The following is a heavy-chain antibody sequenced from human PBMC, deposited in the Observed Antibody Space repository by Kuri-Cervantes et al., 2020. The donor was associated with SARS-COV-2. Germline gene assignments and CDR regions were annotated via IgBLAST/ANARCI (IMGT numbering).Heavy chain of an antibody. CDR1: GFTFDDYA. V-gene: IGHV3-9*01. CDR3: AKDTLRAVAGKIGAFDI. Sequence: SLKISCAASGFTFDDYALHWVRQAPGKGLEWGSGISLDSGSIGYADSVEGRFTISRDNAKNSLYLQINSLRVEDTALYYCAKDTLRAVAGKIGAFDIWGQGTMVTVSS. J-gene: IGHJ3*02. CDR2: ISLDSGSI. D-gene: IGHD6-19*01.